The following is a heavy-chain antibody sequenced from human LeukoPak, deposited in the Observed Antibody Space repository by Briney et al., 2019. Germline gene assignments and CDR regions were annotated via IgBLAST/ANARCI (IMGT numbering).Heavy chain of an antibody. D-gene: IGHD4-17*01. CDR3: AREHKSYGDYPYYFDS. CDR1: GDSISSGDYY. V-gene: IGHV4-30-4*01. CDR2: VNKKGGT. Sequence: SQTLSLTCTVSGDSISSGDYYWSWIRQPAGKGLELIGYVNKKGGTFYNPPLKSRVSILVDTSKNQFSLKLTSVTAADTAVYFCAREHKSYGDYPYYFDSWGQGTLVTVSS. J-gene: IGHJ4*02.